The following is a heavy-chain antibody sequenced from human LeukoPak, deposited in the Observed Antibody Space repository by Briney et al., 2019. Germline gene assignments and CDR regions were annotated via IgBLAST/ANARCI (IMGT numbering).Heavy chain of an antibody. CDR3: ARGFPGIAVAGTFDY. V-gene: IGHV5-51*01. CDR1: GYSFTSYW. Sequence: GESLKISCKGSGYSFTSYWIGWVRQMPGKGLEWMGIIYPGDSDTRYSPSSQGQVTISADKSISTAYLQWSSLKASDTAMYYCARGFPGIAVAGTFDYWGQGTLVTVSS. CDR2: IYPGDSDT. J-gene: IGHJ4*02. D-gene: IGHD6-19*01.